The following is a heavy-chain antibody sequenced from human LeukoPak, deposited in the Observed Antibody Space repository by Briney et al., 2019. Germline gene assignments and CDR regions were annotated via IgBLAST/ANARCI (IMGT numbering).Heavy chain of an antibody. J-gene: IGHJ4*02. V-gene: IGHV3-23*01. CDR2: ISGSGDPT. CDR3: AKVKSSGYYPTDLDY. CDR1: GFTFSSYG. Sequence: GGSLRLSCAASGFTFSSYGMHWVRQAPGKGLEWVSTISGSGDPTYYADSVKGPFTISRDNSENTLYLQINSLRAEDTAVYYCAKVKSSGYYPTDLDYGGQGTLVTVSS. D-gene: IGHD3-22*01.